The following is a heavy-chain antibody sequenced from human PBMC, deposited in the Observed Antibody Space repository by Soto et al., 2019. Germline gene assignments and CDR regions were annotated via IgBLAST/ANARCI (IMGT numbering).Heavy chain of an antibody. CDR2: IFHSGSV. CDR3: ARSFGWYAIDY. Sequence: QVLLQESGPGLVQPSGTLSLSCAVSGGSVSSSFFWGWVRQPPGKGLEWIGDIFHSGSVNYNPSLKSRVTISIDNSKKQFALELNSVTTAYTAVYYWARSFGWYAIDYWGQGTLVIVSS. D-gene: IGHD6-19*01. J-gene: IGHJ4*02. CDR1: GGSVSSSFF. V-gene: IGHV4-4*02.